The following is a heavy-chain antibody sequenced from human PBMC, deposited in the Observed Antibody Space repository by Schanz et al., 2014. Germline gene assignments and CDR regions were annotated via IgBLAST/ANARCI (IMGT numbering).Heavy chain of an antibody. J-gene: IGHJ4*02. V-gene: IGHV3-66*01. D-gene: IGHD6-19*01. CDR1: GFTVNTNY. Sequence: DVQLVDSGGGLVQPGGSLRLSCAVSGFTVNTNYMSWVRQAPGKGLEWVSLIYSGGDTNYAGSVKGRFTISRDGSKNTLYLQMNSLRAEDTAVYYCARKTDSSGTGDYWGQGTLVTVSS. CDR2: IYSGGDT. CDR3: ARKTDSSGTGDY.